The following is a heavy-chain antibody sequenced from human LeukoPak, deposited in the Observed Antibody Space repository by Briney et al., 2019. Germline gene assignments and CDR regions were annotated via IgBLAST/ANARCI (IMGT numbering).Heavy chain of an antibody. CDR2: ISAYNGNT. J-gene: IGHJ4*02. CDR3: AGTDRKGHYYDSSGYYPFDY. D-gene: IGHD3-22*01. Sequence: ASVKVSCKASGYTFTSYGPSWVRQAPGQGLEWMGWISAYNGNTNYAQKLQGRVTMTTDTSTSTAYMELRSLRSDDTAVYYCAGTDRKGHYYDSSGYYPFDYWGQGTLVTVSS. V-gene: IGHV1-18*01. CDR1: GYTFTSYG.